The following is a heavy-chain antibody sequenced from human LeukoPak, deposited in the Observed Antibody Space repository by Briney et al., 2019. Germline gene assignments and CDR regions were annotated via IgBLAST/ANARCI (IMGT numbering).Heavy chain of an antibody. D-gene: IGHD4-17*01. CDR3: ARDRQRYGDYDEEYYGMDV. V-gene: IGHV3-33*01. J-gene: IGHJ6*02. CDR2: IWYDGSNK. CDR1: GFTFSSYG. Sequence: GGSLRLSCAASGFTFSSYGMHWVRQAPGKGLEWAAVIWYDGSNKYYADSVKGRFTISRDNSKNTLYLQMNSLRAEDTAVYYCARDRQRYGDYDEEYYGMDVWGQGTTVTVSS.